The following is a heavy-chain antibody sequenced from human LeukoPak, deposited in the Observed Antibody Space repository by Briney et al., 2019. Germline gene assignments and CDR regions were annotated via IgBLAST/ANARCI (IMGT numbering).Heavy chain of an antibody. J-gene: IGHJ3*02. Sequence: GGSLRLSCAASGFTFSSYGMHWVRQAPGKGLEWVAVISYDGSNKYYADSVKGRFTISRDNSKNTLYLQMNSLRAEDTAVYYCAKDKSPLLWFGELFGDAFDIWGQGTMVTVSS. CDR1: GFTFSSYG. CDR3: AKDKSPLLWFGELFGDAFDI. D-gene: IGHD3-10*01. CDR2: ISYDGSNK. V-gene: IGHV3-30*18.